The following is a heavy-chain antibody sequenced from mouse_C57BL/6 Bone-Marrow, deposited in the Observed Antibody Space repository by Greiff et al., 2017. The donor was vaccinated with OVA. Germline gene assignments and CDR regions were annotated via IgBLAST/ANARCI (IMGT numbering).Heavy chain of an antibody. Sequence: QVQLKESGPGLVQPSQSLSITCTVSGFSLTSYGVHWVRQSPGKGLEWLGVIWRGGSTDYNAAFMSRLSITKDNSKSQVFFKMNSLQADDTAIYYCAKMITSRYYAMDYWGQGTSVTVSS. CDR2: IWRGGST. J-gene: IGHJ4*01. CDR1: GFSLTSYG. D-gene: IGHD2-4*01. V-gene: IGHV2-5*01. CDR3: AKMITSRYYAMDY.